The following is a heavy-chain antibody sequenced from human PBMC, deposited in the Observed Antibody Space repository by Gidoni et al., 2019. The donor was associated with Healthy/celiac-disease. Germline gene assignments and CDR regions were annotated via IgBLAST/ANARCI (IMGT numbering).Heavy chain of an antibody. D-gene: IGHD3-3*01. Sequence: EVQLVESGGGLVQPGGSLRLSCAASGFPFRGYAMSWVRQAPGKGLEWVSAISGSGGSTYYADSVKGRFTISRDNSKNTLYLQMNSLRAEDTAVYYCARYYDFWSGYFYYFDYWGQGTLVTVSS. CDR1: GFPFRGYA. CDR3: ARYYDFWSGYFYYFDY. J-gene: IGHJ4*02. V-gene: IGHV3-23*04. CDR2: ISGSGGST.